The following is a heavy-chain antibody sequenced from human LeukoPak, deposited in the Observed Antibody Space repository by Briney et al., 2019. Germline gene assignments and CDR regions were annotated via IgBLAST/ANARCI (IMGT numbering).Heavy chain of an antibody. J-gene: IGHJ6*02. V-gene: IGHV3-74*01. CDR3: ARGSALSYYGMDV. CDR2: INSDGSST. Sequence: GGSLRLSCAASGFTFSSYWMHWVRQGPGKGLVWVSRINSDGSSTSYADSVKGRFTISRDNAKNTLYLQMNSLRVEDTAVYYCARGSALSYYGMDVWGQGTTVTVSS. D-gene: IGHD3-10*01. CDR1: GFTFSSYW.